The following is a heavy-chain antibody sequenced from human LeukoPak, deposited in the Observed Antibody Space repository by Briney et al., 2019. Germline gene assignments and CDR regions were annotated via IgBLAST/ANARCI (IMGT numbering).Heavy chain of an antibody. CDR1: GGTFSSYA. CDR3: ARGAEGTYYYDSSASNDAFDI. D-gene: IGHD3-22*01. V-gene: IGHV1-46*01. J-gene: IGHJ3*02. CDR2: INPSGGST. Sequence: ASVKVSCKASGGTFSSYAISWVRQAPGQGLEWMGIINPSGGSTSYAQKFQGRVTMTRDTSTSTVYMELSSLRSGDTAVYYCARGAEGTYYYDSSASNDAFDIWGQGTMVTVSS.